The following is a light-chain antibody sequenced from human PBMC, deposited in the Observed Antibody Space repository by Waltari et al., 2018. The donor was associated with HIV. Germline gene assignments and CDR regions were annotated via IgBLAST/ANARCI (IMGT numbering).Light chain of an antibody. J-gene: IGLJ1*01. Sequence: QSVLTQPPSVSGPPGQRVTIPCSGHSPNLGAGFAFNWYQHLPGTAPKLLIYATTNRPSGVPDRFSGSKSGASASLAITGLQAEDEADYYCQSYDNSLTSYVFATGTRVTVL. CDR3: QSYDNSLTSYV. CDR2: ATT. V-gene: IGLV1-40*03. CDR1: SPNLGAGFA.